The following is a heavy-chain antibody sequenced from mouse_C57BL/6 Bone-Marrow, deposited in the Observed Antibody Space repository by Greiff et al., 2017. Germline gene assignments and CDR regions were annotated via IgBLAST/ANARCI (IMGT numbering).Heavy chain of an antibody. Sequence: EVQLQESGAELVKPGASVKLSCTASGYNIKDYYIHWVKQRTEQGLEWIGRIDPEDGETKYAPKFKDKATITADTSSNTAYLQLSSLKSEDTAVDYCTRSLIYSGTNFWGQGTTLTVSS. D-gene: IGHD1-1*01. CDR1: GYNIKDYY. CDR2: IDPEDGET. CDR3: TRSLIYSGTNF. V-gene: IGHV14-2*01. J-gene: IGHJ2*01.